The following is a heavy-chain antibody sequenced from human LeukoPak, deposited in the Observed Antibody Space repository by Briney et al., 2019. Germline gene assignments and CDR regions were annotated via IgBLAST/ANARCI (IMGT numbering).Heavy chain of an antibody. CDR1: GYSFTSYW. V-gene: IGHV5-51*01. Sequence: GESLKISCKGSGYSFTSYWIGWVRQMPGKGLEWMGIIYPGDSDTIYSPSFQGQVTISADKSISTAYLQWSSLKASDTAMYYCARPRGYSYGPSHDAFDIWGQGTMVTVSS. CDR2: IYPGDSDT. J-gene: IGHJ3*02. D-gene: IGHD5-18*01. CDR3: ARPRGYSYGPSHDAFDI.